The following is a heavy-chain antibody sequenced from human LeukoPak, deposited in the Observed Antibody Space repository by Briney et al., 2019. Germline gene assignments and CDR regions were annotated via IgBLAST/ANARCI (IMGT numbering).Heavy chain of an antibody. D-gene: IGHD3-22*01. J-gene: IGHJ4*02. CDR2: VYPSGRT. CDR1: GGSISTYY. V-gene: IGHV4-4*07. Sequence: SETLSLTCTVSGGSISTYYWGWIRQPAGKGLEWIGRVYPSGRTSYNPSLENRVTMSVDTSKKQFSLKLRSVTAADTAVYYCARPPANYYDSSGLIDYWGQGTLVTVSS. CDR3: ARPPANYYDSSGLIDY.